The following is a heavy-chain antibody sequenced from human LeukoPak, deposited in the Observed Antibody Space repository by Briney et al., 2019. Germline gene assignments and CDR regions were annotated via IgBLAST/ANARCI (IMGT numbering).Heavy chain of an antibody. CDR1: GFTFSSYA. D-gene: IGHD3-16*02. V-gene: IGHV3-23*01. Sequence: GGSLRLSCAASGFTFSSYAMSWVRRAPGKGLEWVSAISGSGGSTYYADSVKGRFTISRDNSKNTLYLQMNSLRAEDTAVYYCAKSYDYVWGSYRYIDYWGQGTLVTVSS. CDR2: ISGSGGST. CDR3: AKSYDYVWGSYRYIDY. J-gene: IGHJ4*02.